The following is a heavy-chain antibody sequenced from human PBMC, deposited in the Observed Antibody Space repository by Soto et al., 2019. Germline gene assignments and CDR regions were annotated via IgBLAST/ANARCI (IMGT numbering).Heavy chain of an antibody. V-gene: IGHV4-34*01. D-gene: IGHD3-9*01. Sequence: PSETLSLTCAVYGESFSGYYWSWIRQPPGKGLEWIGEINHSGSTNYNPSLKSRVTISVDTSKNQFSLKLSSVTAADTAVYYCARAGILRYFDWFNYWGQGTLVTVSS. J-gene: IGHJ4*02. CDR2: INHSGST. CDR3: ARAGILRYFDWFNY. CDR1: GESFSGYY.